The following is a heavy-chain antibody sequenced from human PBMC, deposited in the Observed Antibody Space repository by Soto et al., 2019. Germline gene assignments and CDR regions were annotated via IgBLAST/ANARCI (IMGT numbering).Heavy chain of an antibody. CDR2: ISSSSNHI. V-gene: IGHV3-23*01. J-gene: IGHJ4*02. Sequence: GGSLRLSCAASVFTFTNYAMSWVRQAPGKGLEWVSSISSSSNHIYYADSVKGRFTISRDNSKNTLYLQMNSLTAEDTAVYHCARQLGYCRDGTCYFDYWGQGTEVTVSS. CDR1: VFTFTNYA. CDR3: ARQLGYCRDGTCYFDY. D-gene: IGHD2-15*01.